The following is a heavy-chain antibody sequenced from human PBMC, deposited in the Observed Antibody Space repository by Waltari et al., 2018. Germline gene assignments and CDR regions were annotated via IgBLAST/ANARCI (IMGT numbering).Heavy chain of an antibody. CDR3: ARRNYNSLGYFEF. J-gene: IGHJ4*02. CDR1: GYTFTNYW. V-gene: IGHV5-51*01. CDR2: IYPGDPHT. Sequence: EVQLVQSGTEVKKPGESLKISCEGSGYTFTNYWIGWVRQVPGKGLEWMGIIYPGDPHTTYSPSFQGQVTISVDKSINTVYLQWSSLKASDTAMYYCARRNYNSLGYFEFWGRGTLVTVSS. D-gene: IGHD3-10*01.